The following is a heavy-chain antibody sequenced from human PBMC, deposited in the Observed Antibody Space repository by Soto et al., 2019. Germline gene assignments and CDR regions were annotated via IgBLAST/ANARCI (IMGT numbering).Heavy chain of an antibody. J-gene: IGHJ4*02. CDR3: ARVKASGVNFDY. CDR2: IHYSGST. V-gene: IGHV4-31*03. D-gene: IGHD3-10*01. CDR1: GGSISSGGYY. Sequence: SETLSLTCTVSGGSISSGGYYWSWIRQHPGKGLEWIGYIHYSGSTYYNPSLKSRVTISVDKSKNQFSLKLSSVTAADTAVYYCARVKASGVNFDYWGQGTLVTVSS.